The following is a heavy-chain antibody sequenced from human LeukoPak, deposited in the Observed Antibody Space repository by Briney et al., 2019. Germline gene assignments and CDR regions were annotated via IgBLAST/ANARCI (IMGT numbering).Heavy chain of an antibody. CDR2: IYYGGST. Sequence: SETLSLTCTVSGGSISSYYWSWIRQPPGKGLEWIGYIYYGGSTNYNPSLKSRVTISVDTSKNQFSLKLSSVTAADTAVHYCARWNLYYYDSSGSRAFDIWGQGTMVTVSS. CDR3: ARWNLYYYDSSGSRAFDI. J-gene: IGHJ3*02. V-gene: IGHV4-59*01. D-gene: IGHD3-22*01. CDR1: GGSISSYY.